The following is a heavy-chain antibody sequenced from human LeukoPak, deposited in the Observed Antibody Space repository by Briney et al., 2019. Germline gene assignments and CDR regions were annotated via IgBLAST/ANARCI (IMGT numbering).Heavy chain of an antibody. D-gene: IGHD6-19*01. CDR3: AKSEGGWLVPGY. J-gene: IGHJ4*02. Sequence: GGSLRLSCAASGFTFSSYAMNWVRQAPGKGLEWVSAISGSGRSTYYGDSVKGRFTISRDNSENTLYLQMNSLRAEDTAVYYCAKSEGGWLVPGYGGQGTLVTVSS. V-gene: IGHV3-23*01. CDR2: ISGSGRST. CDR1: GFTFSSYA.